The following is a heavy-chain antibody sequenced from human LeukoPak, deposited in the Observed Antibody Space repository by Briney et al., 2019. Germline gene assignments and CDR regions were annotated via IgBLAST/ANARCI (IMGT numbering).Heavy chain of an antibody. CDR1: GFTVSSNY. J-gene: IGHJ6*02. CDR2: IYSGGST. V-gene: IGHV3-53*01. CDR3: ARAPLVVPAVTPYYYYYGMDV. D-gene: IGHD2-2*01. Sequence: GGSLRLSCAASGFTVSSNYMSWVRQAPGKGLEWVSVIYSGGSTYYADSVKGRFTISRDNSKNTLYLQMNSLRAEDTAVYYCARAPLVVPAVTPYYYYYGMDVWGQGTTVTVSS.